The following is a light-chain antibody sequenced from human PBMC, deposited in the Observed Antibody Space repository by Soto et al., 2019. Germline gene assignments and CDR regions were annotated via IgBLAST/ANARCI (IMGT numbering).Light chain of an antibody. CDR3: SSLTSSNTFV. CDR2: DVG. V-gene: IGLV2-14*01. CDR1: TRDVCDYNY. J-gene: IGLJ1*01. Sequence: QSVLTQPASVSGSSGQSITISCTGTTRDVCDYNYVSWYQQYPGKAPKLMIYDVGNRPSGISNRLSGSKSGNTASLTISGLQAEDEADYYCSSLTSSNTFVFGTGTKVTVL.